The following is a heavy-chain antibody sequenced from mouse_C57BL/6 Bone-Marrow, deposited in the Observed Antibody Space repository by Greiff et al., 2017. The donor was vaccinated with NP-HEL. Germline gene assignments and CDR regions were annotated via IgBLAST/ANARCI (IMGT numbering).Heavy chain of an antibody. V-gene: IGHV1-69*01. CDR3: ARRGNTVVDPLDY. J-gene: IGHJ2*01. Sequence: VQLQQSGAELVKPGASVKLSCTASGFNIKDYYMHWVKQRPGQGLEWIGEIDPSDSYTNYNQKFKGKSTLTVDKSSSTTYMQLSSLTSEDSAVYYCARRGNTVVDPLDYWGQGTTLTVSS. D-gene: IGHD1-1*01. CDR2: IDPSDSYT. CDR1: GFNIKDYY.